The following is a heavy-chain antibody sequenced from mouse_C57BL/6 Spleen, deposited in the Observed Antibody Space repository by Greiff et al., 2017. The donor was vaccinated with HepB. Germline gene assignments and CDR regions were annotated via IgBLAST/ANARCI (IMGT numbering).Heavy chain of an antibody. J-gene: IGHJ3*01. CDR3: ASDSSGYSAWFAD. D-gene: IGHD3-2*02. CDR2: INPSNGGT. Sequence: QVQLQQPGTELVKPGASVKLSCKASGYTFTSYWMHWVKQRPGQGLEWIGNINPSNGGTNYNEKFKSKATLTVDKSSSTAYMQLSSLTSEDSSVDYCASDSSGYSAWFADWGQGTLVTVSA. V-gene: IGHV1-53*01. CDR1: GYTFTSYW.